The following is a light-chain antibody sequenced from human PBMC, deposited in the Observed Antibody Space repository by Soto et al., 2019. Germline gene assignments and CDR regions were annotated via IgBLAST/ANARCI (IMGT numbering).Light chain of an antibody. CDR1: ESIFKF. Sequence: DIQLIQSPATLSASVGDRITITCRASESIFKFLAWYQQRSGSAPNLLIYAASDLESGVPSRFSGSGSGTEFTLTIDNLQPEDFSTHYCHHYNTQSITFGGGTQV. CDR3: HHYNTQSIT. CDR2: AAS. J-gene: IGKJ4*01. V-gene: IGKV1-5*01.